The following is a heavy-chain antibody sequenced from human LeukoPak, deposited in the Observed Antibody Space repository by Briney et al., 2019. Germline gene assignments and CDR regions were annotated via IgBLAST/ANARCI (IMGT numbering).Heavy chain of an antibody. CDR2: INHSGGT. J-gene: IGHJ3*02. CDR1: GGSFSGYY. CDR3: AREKRPVNAFDI. V-gene: IGHV4-34*01. Sequence: SETLSLTCAVYGGSFSGYYWSWIRQPPGKGLEWIGEINHSGGTNYNPSLKSRVTISVDTSKNQFSLKLSSVTAADTAVYYCAREKRPVNAFDIWGQGTMVTVSS.